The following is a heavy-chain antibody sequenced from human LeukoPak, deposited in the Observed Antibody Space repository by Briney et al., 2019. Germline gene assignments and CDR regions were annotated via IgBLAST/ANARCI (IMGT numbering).Heavy chain of an antibody. J-gene: IGHJ3*02. CDR2: ISSSSSYI. V-gene: IGHV3-21*01. D-gene: IGHD3-16*01. CDR1: GFTFSSCS. Sequence: PGGSLRLSCAASGFTFSSCSMNWVRQAPGKGLEWVSSISSSSSYIYYADSVKGRFTISRDNAKNSLYLQMNSLRAEDTAVYYCARDPTYEDAFDIWGQGTMVTVSS. CDR3: ARDPTYEDAFDI.